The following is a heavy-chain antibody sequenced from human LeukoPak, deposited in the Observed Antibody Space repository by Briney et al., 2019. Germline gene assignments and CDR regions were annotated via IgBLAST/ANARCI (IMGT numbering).Heavy chain of an antibody. CDR1: GGSISSYH. V-gene: IGHV4-59*12. Sequence: PSETLSLTCTVSGGSISSYHWSWIRQPPGKGLEWIGYIYYGGSTNYNPSLKSRVTISVDTSTNQFSLRLTSVTAADTAVYYCAREGGFYRPLDYSGQGILVTVSS. J-gene: IGHJ4*02. CDR2: IYYGGST. CDR3: AREGGFYRPLDY. D-gene: IGHD3-16*02.